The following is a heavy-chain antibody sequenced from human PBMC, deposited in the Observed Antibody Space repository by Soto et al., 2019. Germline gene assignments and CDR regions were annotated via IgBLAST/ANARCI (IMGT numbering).Heavy chain of an antibody. J-gene: IGHJ6*03. D-gene: IGHD3-3*01. CDR2: ISYDGSNK. Sequence: GGSLGLSSAASGFTFRSYGMHWVRQAPGKGLEWVAVISYDGSNKYYADSVKGRFTISRDNSKNTLYLQMNSLRAEDTAVYYCAKDPISTSYYYYMDVWGKGTTVTVSS. V-gene: IGHV3-30*18. CDR1: GFTFRSYG. CDR3: AKDPISTSYYYYMDV.